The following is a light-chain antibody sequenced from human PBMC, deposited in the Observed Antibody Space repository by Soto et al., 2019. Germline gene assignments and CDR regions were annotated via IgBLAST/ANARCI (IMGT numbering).Light chain of an antibody. J-gene: IGKJ1*01. CDR3: QQYNNWPRT. Sequence: EIVLTQSPCTLSFSACERSTVSCRASQSVSSNYLAWYQQKPGQAPRLLIYGASTRATGIPARFSGSGSGTEFTLTISSLQSEDFAVYYCQQYNNWPRTFGQGTKVDIK. CDR1: QSVSSN. CDR2: GAS. V-gene: IGKV3-15*01.